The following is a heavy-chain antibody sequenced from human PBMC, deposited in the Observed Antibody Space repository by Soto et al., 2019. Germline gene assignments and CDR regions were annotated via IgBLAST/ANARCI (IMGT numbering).Heavy chain of an antibody. Sequence: GGSLRLSCAASGFTFSSYGMHWVRQAPGKGLEWVAVIWYDGINKYYADSVKGRFTISRDNSKNTLYLQMNSLRAEDTAVYYCARVHYYDSSGYFDYWGQGTLVTVSS. J-gene: IGHJ4*02. CDR3: ARVHYYDSSGYFDY. D-gene: IGHD3-22*01. CDR2: IWYDGINK. V-gene: IGHV3-33*01. CDR1: GFTFSSYG.